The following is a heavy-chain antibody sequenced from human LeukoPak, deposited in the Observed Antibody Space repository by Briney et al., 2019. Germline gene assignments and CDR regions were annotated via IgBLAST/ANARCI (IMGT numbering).Heavy chain of an antibody. Sequence: VASVKVSCKASGGTFSSYAISWVRQAPGQGLEWMGGIIPIFGTANYAQKFQGRVTITADESTSTAYMELSSLRSDDTAVYYCARDLKMGYSSGRYSWGTGSSNDYWGQGTLVTVSS. CDR1: GGTFSSYA. CDR3: ARDLKMGYSSGRYSWGTGSSNDY. CDR2: IIPIFGTA. J-gene: IGHJ4*02. D-gene: IGHD6-19*01. V-gene: IGHV1-69*13.